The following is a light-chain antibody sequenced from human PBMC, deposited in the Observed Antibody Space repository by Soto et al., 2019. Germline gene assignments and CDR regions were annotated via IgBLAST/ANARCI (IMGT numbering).Light chain of an antibody. Sequence: QSVLTQPPSVSGAPWQRVTISCTGSSSNIGANYDVHWYQHLPGTAPKLLIYTNSNRPSGVPDRFSGSKSGTSASLAITGLQAEDEADYYCQSYDSSLSGYVVGAGTKVTVL. CDR1: SSNIGANYD. CDR3: QSYDSSLSGYV. CDR2: TNS. V-gene: IGLV1-40*01. J-gene: IGLJ1*01.